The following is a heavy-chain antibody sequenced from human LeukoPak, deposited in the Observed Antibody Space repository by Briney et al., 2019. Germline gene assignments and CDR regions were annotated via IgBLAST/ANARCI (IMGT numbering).Heavy chain of an antibody. CDR3: ASGGSGSYLFDY. CDR1: GGSISSYY. V-gene: IGHV4-59*01. CDR2: IYYSGSI. J-gene: IGHJ4*02. Sequence: SETLSLTCTVSGGSISSYYWSWIRQPPGKGLEWIGYIYYSGSINYNPSLKSRVTISVDTSKNQFSLKLSSVTAADTAVYYCASGGSGSYLFDYWGQGTLVTVSS. D-gene: IGHD1-26*01.